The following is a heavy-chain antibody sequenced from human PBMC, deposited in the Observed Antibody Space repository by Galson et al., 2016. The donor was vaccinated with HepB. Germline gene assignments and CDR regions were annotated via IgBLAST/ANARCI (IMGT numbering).Heavy chain of an antibody. V-gene: IGHV2-70*11. Sequence: PALVKPTQTLTLTCTFSGLSLSTSRMCVSWIRQPPGKALAWLARIDWDGDKYYTTSLKTRPTISKDTSNNQVVLTMTHLVTVDTATYYCARIRLEITMPANRFHPWGQGTLVTVSS. D-gene: IGHD2-2*01. CDR3: ARIRLEITMPANRFHP. CDR1: GLSLSTSRMC. CDR2: IDWDGDK. J-gene: IGHJ5*02.